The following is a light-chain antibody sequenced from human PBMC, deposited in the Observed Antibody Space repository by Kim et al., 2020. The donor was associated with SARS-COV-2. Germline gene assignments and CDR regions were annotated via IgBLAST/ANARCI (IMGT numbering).Light chain of an antibody. J-gene: IGKJ4*01. Sequence: INCKSSQSLLFSANKKNYLAWYQQRPGQPPKLLIYWASTREPGVPDRFSGSGAGTDCTLTINSLQAEDVAVYYWQQYYNTPPAFTFGGGNQVDIK. V-gene: IGKV4-1*01. CDR1: QSLLFSANKKNY. CDR3: QQYYNTPPAFT. CDR2: WAS.